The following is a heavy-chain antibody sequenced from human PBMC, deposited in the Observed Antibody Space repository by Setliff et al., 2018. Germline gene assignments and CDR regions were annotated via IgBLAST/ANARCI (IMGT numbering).Heavy chain of an antibody. J-gene: IGHJ4*02. CDR1: GYTFTNYD. V-gene: IGHV1-8*01. D-gene: IGHD2-2*02. Sequence: ASVKVSCKASGYTFTNYDIIWVRQATGQGLEWMGWMNPSSTNTGYAQKFQGRVTMTRDTSISTAYMELSSLRSDDTAVYYCARGIRYVLYGDHWGQGSLVTVPQ. CDR3: ARGIRYVLYGDH. CDR2: MNPSSTNT.